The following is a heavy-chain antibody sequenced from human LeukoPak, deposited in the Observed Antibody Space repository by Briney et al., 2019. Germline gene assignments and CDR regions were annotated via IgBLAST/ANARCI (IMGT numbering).Heavy chain of an antibody. CDR3: ARLQHYGPFDY. CDR2: IKQDGSEK. D-gene: IGHD3-10*01. Sequence: PGGPLRLSCAASGFPFSSYWMSWVREAPGKGREWVANIKQDGSEKYYVASVKGRFTISRDNANNSLYLQMNSLRAEDTAVYYCARLQHYGPFDYWGQGTLVTVSS. J-gene: IGHJ4*02. CDR1: GFPFSSYW. V-gene: IGHV3-7*01.